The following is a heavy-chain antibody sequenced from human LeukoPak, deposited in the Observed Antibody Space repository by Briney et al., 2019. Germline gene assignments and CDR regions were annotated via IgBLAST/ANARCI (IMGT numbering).Heavy chain of an antibody. CDR3: ATSTVTQRYGMEV. Sequence: GESLKISCKGSGSSFTRYWIGWVRQMPGKGLQWMGIIYPADSDTRSSPSFQGQVTISVDKSINTAYLQWSSLKASDTAIYYCATSTVTQRYGMEVWGQGTTVTVSS. V-gene: IGHV5-51*01. CDR2: IYPADSDT. J-gene: IGHJ6*02. D-gene: IGHD4-17*01. CDR1: GSSFTRYW.